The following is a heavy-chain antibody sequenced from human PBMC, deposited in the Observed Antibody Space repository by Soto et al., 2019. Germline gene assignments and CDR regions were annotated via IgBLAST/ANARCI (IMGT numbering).Heavy chain of an antibody. V-gene: IGHV3-30-3*01. D-gene: IGHD5-12*01. J-gene: IGHJ4*02. CDR3: ARIRDGYNWAFDY. CDR2: ISYDGSNK. CDR1: GFTFSSYA. Sequence: GGSLRLSCAASGFTFSSYAMHWVRQAPGKGLEWVAVISYDGSNKYYADSVKGRFTISRDNSKNTLYLQMNSLRAEDTAVYYCARIRDGYNWAFDYWGQGTLVTVSS.